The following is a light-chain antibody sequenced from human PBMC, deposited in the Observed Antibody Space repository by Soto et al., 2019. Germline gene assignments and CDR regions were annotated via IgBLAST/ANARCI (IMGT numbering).Light chain of an antibody. J-gene: IGKJ3*01. Sequence: EIVLPQSPATLSLSPGERATLSCRASQSVGSYLAWYQHKLGQAPRLLIYDASNRAVGIPARFSGSGSGTDFTRAISSLEPEDFAVYYCQQRSNWPISFGPGTKVDIK. CDR2: DAS. V-gene: IGKV3-11*01. CDR3: QQRSNWPIS. CDR1: QSVGSY.